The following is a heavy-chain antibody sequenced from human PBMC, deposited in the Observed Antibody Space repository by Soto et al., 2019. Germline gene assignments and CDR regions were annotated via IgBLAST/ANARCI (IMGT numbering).Heavy chain of an antibody. CDR2: TYYRSKWYN. J-gene: IGHJ6*02. CDR1: GVSVSRYSAA. D-gene: IGHD2-2*02. Sequence: QTLSLTCAISGVSVSRYSAAWNWIRQSPSRGLEWLGRTYYRSKWYNDYAVSVKSRITINPDTSKNQFSLQLNSVTPEDTAVYYCARARAVVVPAAIANYGMDVWGQGTTVTV. V-gene: IGHV6-1*01. CDR3: ARARAVVVPAAIANYGMDV.